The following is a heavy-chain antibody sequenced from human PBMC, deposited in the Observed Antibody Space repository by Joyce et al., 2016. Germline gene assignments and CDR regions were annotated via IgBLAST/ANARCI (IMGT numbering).Heavy chain of an antibody. Sequence: QLQVQESGPGLGKPSETLSLTCTVSGGSISINNYYWGWIRQPPGKGLEWIGNIYYSGSTYYNPSHESRATISVDTSKNQFSLHLNSLTTADTAVYYCARGFWQQLVQDAFDIWGQGTMVTVSS. CDR2: IYYSGST. V-gene: IGHV4-39*07. D-gene: IGHD1-1*01. CDR3: ARGFWQQLVQDAFDI. J-gene: IGHJ3*02. CDR1: GGSISINNYY.